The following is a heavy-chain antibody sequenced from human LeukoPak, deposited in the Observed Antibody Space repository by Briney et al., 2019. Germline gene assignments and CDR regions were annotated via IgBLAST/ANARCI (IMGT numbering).Heavy chain of an antibody. CDR1: GFTFSNYA. CDR3: AKDLHDFAVVSAFYFDS. V-gene: IGHV3-30*18. CDR2: ISYDGTIK. Sequence: GGSLRLSCAASGFTFSNYAMHWVHQVPGKGLEWVAVISYDGTIKYYSDSVRGRITIARDNSKNTLYLQMSSLRAEDTALYYCAKDLHDFAVVSAFYFDSWGQGTLVTVSS. J-gene: IGHJ4*02. D-gene: IGHD2-21*02.